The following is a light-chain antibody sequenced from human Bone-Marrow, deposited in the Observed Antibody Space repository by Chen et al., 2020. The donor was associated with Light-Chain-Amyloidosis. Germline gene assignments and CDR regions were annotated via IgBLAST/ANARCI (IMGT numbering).Light chain of an antibody. J-gene: IGLJ3*02. CDR3: QSYQVSSHGV. CDR2: EDD. Sequence: NFMLTQPHSVSESPGKTVIISCTRSSGSIATNYVQWYQQRPGSSPTTVIYEDDQRPSGVPARFSASIDTSSNSASLPISGLTHEDAADYYCQSYQVSSHGVFGGGTKLPVL. CDR1: SGSIATNY. V-gene: IGLV6-57*01.